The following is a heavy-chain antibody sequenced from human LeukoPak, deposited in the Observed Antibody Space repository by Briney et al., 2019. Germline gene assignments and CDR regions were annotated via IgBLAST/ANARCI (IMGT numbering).Heavy chain of an antibody. CDR2: INHSGST. J-gene: IGHJ4*02. CDR3: ARGRLGDNGSFDY. CDR1: GGSFSGYY. V-gene: IGHV4-34*01. D-gene: IGHD3-10*01. Sequence: PSETLSLTCAVYGGSFSGYYWSWIRQPPGKGLEWIGEINHSGSTNYNPSLKSRVTISVDTSKNQFSLKLSSVTAADTAVYYCARGRLGDNGSFDYWGQGNLVTVSS.